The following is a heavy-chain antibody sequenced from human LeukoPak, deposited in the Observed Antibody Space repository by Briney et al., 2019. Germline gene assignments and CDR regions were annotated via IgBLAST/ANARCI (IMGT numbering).Heavy chain of an antibody. CDR1: GGSISSGSYY. V-gene: IGHV4-61*02. D-gene: IGHD1/OR15-1a*01. J-gene: IGHJ5*02. CDR3: ARVRRYNWNTPGWFDP. Sequence: SQTLSLTCTVSGGSISSGSYYWSWIRQPAGKGLEWIGRIYTSGSTNYNPSLKSRVTMSVDTSKNQFSLKLSSVTAADTAVYYCARVRRYNWNTPGWFDPWGQGTLVTVSS. CDR2: IYTSGST.